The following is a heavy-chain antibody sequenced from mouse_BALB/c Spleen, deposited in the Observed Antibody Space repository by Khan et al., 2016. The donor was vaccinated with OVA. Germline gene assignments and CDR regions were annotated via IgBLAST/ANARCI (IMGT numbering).Heavy chain of an antibody. CDR2: IWGGGST. CDR3: AKGVWSYYFALDY. J-gene: IGHJ4*01. CDR1: GFSLTDYG. Sequence: QVQLKESGPGLVAPSQSLSITCTVSGFSLTDYGVSWIRQPPGKGLEWLAVIWGGGSTYYNSALKSRLSISKDTSKSQVFLKMNSLQTDDTAMYYCAKGVWSYYFALDYWGEGTSDTVSS. V-gene: IGHV2-6-5*01.